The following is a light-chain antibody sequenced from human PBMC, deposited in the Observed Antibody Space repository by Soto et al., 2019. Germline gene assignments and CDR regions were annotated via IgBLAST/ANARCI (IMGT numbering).Light chain of an antibody. CDR2: DVS. V-gene: IGLV2-14*01. J-gene: IGLJ2*01. CDR3: SSYTSSSTLV. CDR1: SSDVGGYNY. Sequence: ALTQPASVSGSPGQSITISCTGTSSDVGGYNYVSWYQQHPGKAPKLMIYDVSNRPSGVSNRFSGSKSGNTASLTISGLQAEDEGDYYCSSYTSSSTLVFGGGTKVTVL.